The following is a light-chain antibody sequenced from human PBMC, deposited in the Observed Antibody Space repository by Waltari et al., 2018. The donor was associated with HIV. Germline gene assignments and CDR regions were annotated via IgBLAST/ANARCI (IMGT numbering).Light chain of an antibody. CDR3: QSYDSSLSGWV. J-gene: IGLJ3*02. Sequence: QSVLTQPPSVSGAPGQRVTISCTGSSSNIGAPYDVHWYHQLPGSAPKPLIYGHSNRPSGVPDRFSGSKSGTSASLAITELQAEDEADYYCQSYDSSLSGWVFGGGTKLTVL. CDR2: GHS. V-gene: IGLV1-40*01. CDR1: SSNIGAPYD.